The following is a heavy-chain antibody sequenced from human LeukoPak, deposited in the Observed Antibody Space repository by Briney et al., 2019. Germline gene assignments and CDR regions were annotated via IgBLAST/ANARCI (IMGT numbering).Heavy chain of an antibody. CDR2: IYHSGST. CDR3: ARGEYYYDSSGAFNWLDP. Sequence: SQTLSLTCAVSGGSISSGGYSWSWIRQPPGQGLEWIGYIYHSGSTYYNPSLKSRVTISVDRSKNQFSLKLSSVTAADTAVYYCARGEYYYDSSGAFNWLDPWGQGTLVTVSS. CDR1: GGSISSGGYS. D-gene: IGHD3-22*01. V-gene: IGHV4-30-2*01. J-gene: IGHJ5*02.